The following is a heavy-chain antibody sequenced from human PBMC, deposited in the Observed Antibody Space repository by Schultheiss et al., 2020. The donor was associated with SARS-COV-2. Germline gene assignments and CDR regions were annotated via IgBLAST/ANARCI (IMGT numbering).Heavy chain of an antibody. CDR3: ARSGKSYGSFDY. J-gene: IGHJ4*02. Sequence: SETLSLTCTVYGGSISSYYWSWIRQPPGKGLEWIGYIYYSGSTNYNPSLKSRVTISVDTSKNQFSLNLSSVTSADTAVYYCARSGKSYGSFDYWGQGTLVTVSS. V-gene: IGHV4-59*08. CDR1: GGSISSYY. D-gene: IGHD5-18*01. CDR2: IYYSGST.